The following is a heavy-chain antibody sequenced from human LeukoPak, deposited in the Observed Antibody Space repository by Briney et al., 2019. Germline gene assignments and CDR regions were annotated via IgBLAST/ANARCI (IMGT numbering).Heavy chain of an antibody. D-gene: IGHD6-19*01. CDR1: GGSVSSGGFY. J-gene: IGHJ4*02. V-gene: IGHV4-61*08. CDR2: ISYTGIT. Sequence: PSETLSLTCTVSGGSVSSGGFYWSWIRQPPGKGLEWIGYISYTGITDYNPSLKSRVTISVDTSKSQFSLNLTSVTAADTAVYYCARGSVAVAAIFDYWGQGTLVTVS. CDR3: ARGSVAVAAIFDY.